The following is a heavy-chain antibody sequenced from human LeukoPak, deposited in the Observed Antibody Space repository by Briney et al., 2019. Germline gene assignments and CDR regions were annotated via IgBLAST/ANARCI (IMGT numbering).Heavy chain of an antibody. J-gene: IGHJ4*02. CDR3: ARVQGGWYYFDY. V-gene: IGHV3-21*01. Sequence: GGSLRLSCAASGFTFSIYWMSWVRQAPGKGLEWVSFISSSSSSKYYADSVKGRFTISRDNAKNSLYLQMNSLRADDTAVYYCARVQGGWYYFDYWGQGTLVTVSS. CDR2: ISSSSSSK. D-gene: IGHD2-15*01. CDR1: GFTFSIYW.